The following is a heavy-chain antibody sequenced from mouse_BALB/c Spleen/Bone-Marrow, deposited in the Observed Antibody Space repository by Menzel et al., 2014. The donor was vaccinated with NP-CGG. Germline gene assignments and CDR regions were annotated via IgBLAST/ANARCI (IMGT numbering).Heavy chain of an antibody. D-gene: IGHD1-1*01. Sequence: QVHVKQSGPELVRPGVSVKISCKGSGYTFXDYAMHWVKQSHAKSLEWIGVISTYSGNTNYNQKFKGKATMTVDKSSSAAYVELARLTSEDSAIYYCARRPYGSSYDFDYWGQGTTLTVSS. CDR2: ISTYSGNT. V-gene: IGHV1-67*01. CDR3: ARRPYGSSYDFDY. CDR1: GYTFXDYA. J-gene: IGHJ2*01.